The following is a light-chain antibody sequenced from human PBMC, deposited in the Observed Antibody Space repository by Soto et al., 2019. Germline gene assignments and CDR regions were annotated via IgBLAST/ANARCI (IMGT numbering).Light chain of an antibody. V-gene: IGKV3-11*01. CDR1: QNVANY. Sequence: EIVLTQSPATLSLSPGERATLSCRASQNVANYLDWYQQKPGQAPRLLIYESSNRATGIAARFSGSRSGTEFTLTINSLQSEDFAVYYCQRYNNWPLTFGGGTKV. J-gene: IGKJ4*01. CDR2: ESS. CDR3: QRYNNWPLT.